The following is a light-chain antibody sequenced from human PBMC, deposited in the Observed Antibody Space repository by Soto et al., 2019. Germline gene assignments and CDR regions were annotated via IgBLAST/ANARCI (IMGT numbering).Light chain of an antibody. CDR1: QSINTN. Sequence: DIQMTQSPSSLYASVGDRVTITCRASQSINTNLNWYQQKPGKAPRLVMCDASTLQSGVPSRFTGSGSGTDFTLTVSSLQPEDFATYYCQQSWDLPITFGGGTKVEIK. CDR2: DAS. V-gene: IGKV1-39*01. J-gene: IGKJ4*01. CDR3: QQSWDLPIT.